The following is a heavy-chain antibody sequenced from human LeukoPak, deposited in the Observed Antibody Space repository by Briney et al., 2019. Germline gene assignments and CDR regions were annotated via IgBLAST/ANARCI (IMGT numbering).Heavy chain of an antibody. V-gene: IGHV4-4*07. D-gene: IGHD3-22*01. Sequence: SETLSLTCTVSGGSLSRYYWSWIRQFAGKGLEWIGRIHSSGSTNYNPSLKSRVTMSVDTSKNQFSLKLSSVTAADTAVFYCARGDDSGYYVGGYYFDYWGQGILVTVSS. CDR2: IHSSGST. CDR3: ARGDDSGYYVGGYYFDY. CDR1: GGSLSRYY. J-gene: IGHJ4*02.